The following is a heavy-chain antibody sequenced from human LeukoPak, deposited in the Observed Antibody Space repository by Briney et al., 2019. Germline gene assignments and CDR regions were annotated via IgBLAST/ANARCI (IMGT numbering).Heavy chain of an antibody. D-gene: IGHD2-2*01. CDR1: GHSISSGYY. CDR2: IYHSGST. Sequence: SETLSLTCAVSGHSISSGYYWGWIRPPPGKGLEWSGSIYHSGSTHYNPSLKSRVTISVDTSKNQFSLNLSSVTAADTAMYYCARNRSAVIVPAAMGGAFDIWGHGTMVTVSS. J-gene: IGHJ3*02. CDR3: ARNRSAVIVPAAMGGAFDI. V-gene: IGHV4-38-2*01.